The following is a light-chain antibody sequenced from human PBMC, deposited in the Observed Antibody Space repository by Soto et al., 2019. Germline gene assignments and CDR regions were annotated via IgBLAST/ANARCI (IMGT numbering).Light chain of an antibody. CDR1: STDFVSYKY. CDR3: SSYAGSNMPLYV. Sequence: QSALTQPPSASGSPGQSVTISCAGTSTDFVSYKYVSWYQQHPGKAPKLIIYEVDKRPSGVPDRFSGSKSGNTASLTVSGLQAEDEADYYCSSYAGSNMPLYVFGTGTKVTVL. CDR2: EVD. J-gene: IGLJ1*01. V-gene: IGLV2-8*01.